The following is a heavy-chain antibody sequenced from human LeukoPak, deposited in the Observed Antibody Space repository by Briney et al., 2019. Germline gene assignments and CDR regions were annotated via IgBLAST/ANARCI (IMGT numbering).Heavy chain of an antibody. Sequence: PSEPLSLTCTVSADSISIYYWSWIRQAPGRGLEWIGYIYSIGSTNYNPSLKSRVTMSVDTSKNQFSLKLSSVTAADTAVYYCARVNSRTIDYWGQGTLVTVSS. CDR2: IYSIGST. V-gene: IGHV4-59*01. CDR3: ARVNSRTIDY. CDR1: ADSISIYY. J-gene: IGHJ4*02. D-gene: IGHD3-3*01.